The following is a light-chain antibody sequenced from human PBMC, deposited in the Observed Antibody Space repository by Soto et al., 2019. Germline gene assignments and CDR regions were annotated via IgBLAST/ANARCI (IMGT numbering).Light chain of an antibody. J-gene: IGKJ2*01. CDR2: AAS. CDR1: QDISSR. CDR3: QQASRLPYT. Sequence: DIQMTQFPSSVSASVGDRVTITCRASQDISSRLAWYRQKPGKAPSLLISAASTLQSGVPSRFSGSGSGTDFTLTISSLQPADFATYFCQQASRLPYTFGQGTKLDMK. V-gene: IGKV1-12*01.